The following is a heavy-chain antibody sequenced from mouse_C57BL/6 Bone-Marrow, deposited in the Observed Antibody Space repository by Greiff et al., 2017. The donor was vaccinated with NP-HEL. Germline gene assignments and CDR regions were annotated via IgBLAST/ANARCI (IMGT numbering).Heavy chain of an antibody. Sequence: VQLQQSGAELARPGASVKLSCKASGYTFTSYGISWVKQRTGQGLEWIGEIYPRSGNTSYNETFKGKATLTADKSSSTAYMQLRSLTSEDSAVDFGARQETAQATNYWGQGTTLTVSA. D-gene: IGHD3-2*02. CDR1: GYTFTSYG. V-gene: IGHV1-81*01. CDR2: IYPRSGNT. CDR3: ARQETAQATNY. J-gene: IGHJ2*01.